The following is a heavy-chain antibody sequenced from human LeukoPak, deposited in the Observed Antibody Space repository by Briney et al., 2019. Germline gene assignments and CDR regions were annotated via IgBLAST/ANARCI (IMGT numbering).Heavy chain of an antibody. D-gene: IGHD2-8*01. Sequence: SETLSLTCTVSGGSISSYYWSWIRQPPGKGLEWIGYIYYSGSTNYNPSLKSRVTISVDTSKNQFSLKLSSVTAADTAVYYCARAADLMTEDYWGQGTLVTVSS. J-gene: IGHJ4*02. CDR1: GGSISSYY. CDR2: IYYSGST. V-gene: IGHV4-59*08. CDR3: ARAADLMTEDY.